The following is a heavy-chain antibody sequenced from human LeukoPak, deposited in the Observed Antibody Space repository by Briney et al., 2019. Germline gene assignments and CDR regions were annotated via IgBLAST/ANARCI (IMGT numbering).Heavy chain of an antibody. CDR1: GYTFTSYD. V-gene: IGHV1-8*01. CDR2: MNPNSGNT. Sequence: ASVTVSCKASGYTFTSYDINWVRQATGQGLEWMGWMNPNSGNTGYAQKFQGRVTMTRNTSISTAYMELSSLRSEDTAVYYCARIGTRYSYGYGRNWFDPWGQGTLVTVSS. D-gene: IGHD5-18*01. CDR3: ARIGTRYSYGYGRNWFDP. J-gene: IGHJ5*02.